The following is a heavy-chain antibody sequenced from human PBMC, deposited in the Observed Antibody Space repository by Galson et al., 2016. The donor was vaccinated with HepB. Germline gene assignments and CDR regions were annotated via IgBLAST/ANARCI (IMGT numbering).Heavy chain of an antibody. D-gene: IGHD4-23*01. CDR1: GFTVSSTC. V-gene: IGHV3-53*01. CDR2: IYDGGTT. CDR3: ARGLTVVAPIKRAYLDL. J-gene: IGHJ2*01. Sequence: LRLFCAASGFTVSSTCMTWVRQAPGKGLEGVSSIYDGGTTWYADSVKGRFTISRDSSKNSLYLQMNSLRAEDTAVYYCARGLTVVAPIKRAYLDLWGRGTLVNVSS.